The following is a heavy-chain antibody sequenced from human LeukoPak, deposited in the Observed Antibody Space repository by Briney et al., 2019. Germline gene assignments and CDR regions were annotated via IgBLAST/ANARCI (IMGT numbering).Heavy chain of an antibody. J-gene: IGHJ4*02. CDR2: IYTSGST. V-gene: IGHV4-4*07. D-gene: IGHD4-17*01. CDR1: GDSISSYY. Sequence: SETLSLTCTVSGDSISSYYWSWIRQPAGKGLEWIGHIYTSGSTNYNPSLKSRVTMSVDTSKNQFSLKLSSVTAADTAVYYCASTLKVTTPFSLRYWGQGTLVTVSS. CDR3: ASTLKVTTPFSLRY.